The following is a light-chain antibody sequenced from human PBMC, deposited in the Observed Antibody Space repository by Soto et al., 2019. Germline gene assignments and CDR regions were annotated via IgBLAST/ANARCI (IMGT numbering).Light chain of an antibody. CDR2: GTS. CDR3: QQSNKWPYT. V-gene: IGKV3-15*01. CDR1: QSVSSN. Sequence: EIVMTQSPATLSVSPGERATLSCRASQSVSSNLASYQQKPGQAPRLLFYGTSTRATGVPARFSGTGSGTDFTLTISSLQSEDFAVYYCQQSNKWPYTFGQGTNLEIK. J-gene: IGKJ2*01.